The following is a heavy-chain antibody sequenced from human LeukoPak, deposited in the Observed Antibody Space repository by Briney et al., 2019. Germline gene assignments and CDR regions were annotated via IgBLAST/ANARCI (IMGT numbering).Heavy chain of an antibody. D-gene: IGHD3-10*02. V-gene: IGHV3-73*01. J-gene: IGHJ6*04. Sequence: PGGSLRLSCAASGFTFSGSAMHWVRQASGKGLEWVGRIRSKAHSYATVYAASVKGRFTISRDDSKNTAYLQMNSLRAEDTAVYYCAELGITMIGGVWGKGTTVTISS. CDR3: AELGITMIGGV. CDR1: GFTFSGSA. CDR2: IRSKAHSYAT.